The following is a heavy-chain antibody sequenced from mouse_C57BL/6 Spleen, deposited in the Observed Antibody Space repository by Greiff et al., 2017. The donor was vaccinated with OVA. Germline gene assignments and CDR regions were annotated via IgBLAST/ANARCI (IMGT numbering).Heavy chain of an antibody. CDR2: IWSGGST. Sequence: VQLVESGPGLVQPSQSLSITCTVSGFSLTSYGVHWVRQSPGKGLEWLGVIWSGGSTDYNAAFISRLSISKDNSKSQVFFKMNSLQADDTAIYYCARKGDGSSSYYYAMDYWGQGTSVTVSS. CDR1: GFSLTSYG. D-gene: IGHD1-1*01. CDR3: ARKGDGSSSYYYAMDY. J-gene: IGHJ4*01. V-gene: IGHV2-2*01.